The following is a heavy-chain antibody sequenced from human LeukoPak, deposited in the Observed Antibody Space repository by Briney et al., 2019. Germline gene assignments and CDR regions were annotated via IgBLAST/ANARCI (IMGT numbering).Heavy chain of an antibody. CDR2: IGTYGGDT. CDR1: TSR. CDR3: ARDLWNFYDDSGYNRDFDS. D-gene: IGHD3-22*01. J-gene: IGHJ5*01. Sequence: GASVKVSCKATSRISWVRQAPGQGLEWMGWIGTYGGDTYYAQKFQGRITVTTDTSTSTVYMELRNLRSDDTAVYYCARDLWNFYDDSGYNRDFDSWGRGTLVTVSS. V-gene: IGHV1-18*01.